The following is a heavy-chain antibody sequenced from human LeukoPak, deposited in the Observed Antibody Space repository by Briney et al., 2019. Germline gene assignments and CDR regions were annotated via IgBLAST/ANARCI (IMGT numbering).Heavy chain of an antibody. J-gene: IGHJ4*02. Sequence: GGSLRLSCTASGFTFSNSYMTWIRQAPGKGLEWVSYISNSGREINYADSVKGRFTISRDNAMSSLYLQMNSLRVEDTAVYYCGRGHWGLDCWGQGTLVTVSS. V-gene: IGHV3-11*04. CDR3: GRGHWGLDC. CDR1: GFTFSNSY. CDR2: ISNSGREI. D-gene: IGHD7-27*01.